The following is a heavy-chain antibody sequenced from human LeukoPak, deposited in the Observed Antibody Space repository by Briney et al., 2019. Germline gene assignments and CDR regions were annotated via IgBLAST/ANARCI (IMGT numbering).Heavy chain of an antibody. V-gene: IGHV4-59*12. D-gene: IGHD4-17*01. Sequence: GSLRLSCAASGLTFSSYSMNWVRQAPGKGLEWIGYIYYSGSTNYNPSLKSRVTISVDTSKNQFSLKLSSVTAADTAVYYCARELDYGDYPQSNWFDPWGQGTLVTVSS. CDR2: IYYSGST. J-gene: IGHJ5*02. CDR1: GLTFSSYS. CDR3: ARELDYGDYPQSNWFDP.